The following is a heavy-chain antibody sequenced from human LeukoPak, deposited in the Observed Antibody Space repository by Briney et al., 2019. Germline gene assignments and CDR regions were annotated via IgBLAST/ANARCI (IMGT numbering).Heavy chain of an antibody. CDR3: ATYKYSSSWYFDL. CDR2: IYYSGST. V-gene: IGHV4-31*03. J-gene: IGHJ2*01. D-gene: IGHD6-13*01. CDR1: GGSISSGGYY. Sequence: SQTLSLTCTVSGGSISSGGYYWSWIRQHPGKGLEWIGYIYYSGSTYYNPSLKSRVTISVDTSKNQFSLKLSPVTAADTAVYYCATYKYSSSWYFDLWGRGTLVTVSS.